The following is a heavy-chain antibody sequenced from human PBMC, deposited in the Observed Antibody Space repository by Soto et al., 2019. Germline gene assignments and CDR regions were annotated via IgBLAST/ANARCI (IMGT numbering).Heavy chain of an antibody. CDR1: GGSISSYY. J-gene: IGHJ5*02. D-gene: IGHD2-2*02. CDR3: ARVDCSSTSGYRVNWFDP. CDR2: IYYSGST. Sequence: QVQLQESGPGLVKPSETLSLTCTVSGGSISSYYWSWIRQPPGKGLEWIGYIYYSGSTNYNPSLKSRVTISVDTSKNQFSLKLSSVTAADTAVYYCARVDCSSTSGYRVNWFDPWGQGTLVTVSS. V-gene: IGHV4-59*01.